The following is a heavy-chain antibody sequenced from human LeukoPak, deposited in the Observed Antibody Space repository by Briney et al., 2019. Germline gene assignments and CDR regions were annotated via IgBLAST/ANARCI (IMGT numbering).Heavy chain of an antibody. CDR3: AKYSSSGIRYYFDY. J-gene: IGHJ4*02. Sequence: PGGSLRLSCAASGFTFSSYAMSWVRQAPGKGLEWVSGITGSGHTTYYADSVKGRFTISRDNSKNTLYLQMNSLRAEDTAVYYCAKYSSSGIRYYFDYWGQGTLVTVSS. V-gene: IGHV3-23*01. D-gene: IGHD3-22*01. CDR1: GFTFSSYA. CDR2: ITGSGHTT.